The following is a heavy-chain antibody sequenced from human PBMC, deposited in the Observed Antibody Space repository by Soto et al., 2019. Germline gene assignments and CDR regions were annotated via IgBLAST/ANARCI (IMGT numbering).Heavy chain of an antibody. D-gene: IGHD5-12*01. CDR2: MNPNSGNT. J-gene: IGHJ4*02. Sequence: ASVKVSCKASGYTFTSYDINWVRQATGQGLEWMGWMNPNSGNTGYAQKFQGRVTMTRNTSISTAFMELSSLRSEDTAVYYCARAPGGYEYPGYLGQGTLVTFCS. CDR3: ARAPGGYEYPGY. CDR1: GYTFTSYD. V-gene: IGHV1-8*01.